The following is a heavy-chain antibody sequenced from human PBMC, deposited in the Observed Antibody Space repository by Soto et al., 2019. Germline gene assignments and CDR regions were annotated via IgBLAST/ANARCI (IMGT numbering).Heavy chain of an antibody. CDR3: ARVGSSCYLL. J-gene: IGHJ4*02. CDR1: GSTLRSYY. CDR2: ISAYNGNT. D-gene: IGHD3-22*01. Sequence: ASVNVSCKPSGSTLRSYYISWVRQAPGQGLEWMGWISAYNGNTNYEQKLQDRVTMTTDTSTSTAYMELRSLRSDDTAVYYCARVGSSCYLLWGQGTLVTVSS. V-gene: IGHV1-18*01.